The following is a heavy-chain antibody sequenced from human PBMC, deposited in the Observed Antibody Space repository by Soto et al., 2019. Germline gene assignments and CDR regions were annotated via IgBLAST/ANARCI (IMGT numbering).Heavy chain of an antibody. V-gene: IGHV1-18*04. J-gene: IGHJ4*02. CDR3: ASQPVSGSLHFDS. Sequence: GASVKVSCKASGYTFNTYGVSWVRQAPGQGPEWMGRISAYNGDTNYAQKLQGRLTMTTDTSTRTAYMELRSLRSDDTAVYYCASQPVSGSLHFDSWGQGTLVTVSS. CDR1: GYTFNTYG. CDR2: ISAYNGDT. D-gene: IGHD1-26*01.